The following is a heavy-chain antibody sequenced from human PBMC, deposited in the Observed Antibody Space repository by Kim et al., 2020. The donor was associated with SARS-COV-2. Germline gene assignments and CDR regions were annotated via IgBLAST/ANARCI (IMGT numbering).Heavy chain of an antibody. CDR1: GYTFTSYA. CDR2: INAGNGNT. D-gene: IGHD6-19*01. J-gene: IGHJ3*02. V-gene: IGHV1-3*01. Sequence: ASVKVSCKASGYTFTSYAMHWVRQAPGQRLEWMGWINAGNGNTKYSQKFQGRVTITRDTSASTAYMELRSLRSEDTAVYYCASYSSGWNYDAFDIWGQGTMVTVSS. CDR3: ASYSSGWNYDAFDI.